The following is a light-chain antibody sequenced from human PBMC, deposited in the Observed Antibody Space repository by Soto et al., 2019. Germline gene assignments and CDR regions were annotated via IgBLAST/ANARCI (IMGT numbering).Light chain of an antibody. CDR1: QSVSNN. Sequence: EIVLTQSPGTLSLSPGERATLSCRASQSVSNNYLAWYQQKPGQAPRLLIYDASSRATGIPDRFSGSGSGTEFTLTISSLQSEDFAVYYCQQYNNWPPAWTFGQGTKV. J-gene: IGKJ1*01. V-gene: IGKV3D-15*01. CDR2: DAS. CDR3: QQYNNWPPAWT.